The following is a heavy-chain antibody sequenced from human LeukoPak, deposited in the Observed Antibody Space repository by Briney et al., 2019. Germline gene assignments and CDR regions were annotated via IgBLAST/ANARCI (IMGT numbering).Heavy chain of an antibody. V-gene: IGHV3-7*01. CDR1: GFTFSSYW. CDR2: IKQDGSEK. CDR3: ATDPAQNEYGDIDY. D-gene: IGHD4-17*01. Sequence: GGSLRLSCAAPGFTFSSYWLSWVPQAPGKGLEWVANIKQDGSEKYYVDSVKGRFTISRDSAKNSLYLQMNSLRAEDTAVYYCATDPAQNEYGDIDYWGQGALVTVSS. J-gene: IGHJ4*02.